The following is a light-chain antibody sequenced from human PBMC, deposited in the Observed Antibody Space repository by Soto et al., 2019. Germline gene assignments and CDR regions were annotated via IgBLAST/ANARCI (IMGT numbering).Light chain of an antibody. CDR1: ESVHNN. CDR2: SAS. Sequence: EVVMTQSPATLSVSPGERASLSCRASESVHNNLAWYQQKPGQAPRLLIYSASTLATGVPARFRGSGSGTEVTLTISSLQSEDFAVYYCQQYNNWPSRTFGQGTKVE. J-gene: IGKJ2*01. CDR3: QQYNNWPSRT. V-gene: IGKV3-15*01.